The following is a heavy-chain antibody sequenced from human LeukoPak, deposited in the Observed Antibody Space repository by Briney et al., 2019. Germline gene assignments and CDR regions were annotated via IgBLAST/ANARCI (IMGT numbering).Heavy chain of an antibody. V-gene: IGHV4-34*01. Sequence: SETLSLTCAVYGGSFSGYHWSWIRQPPGKGLEWIGEINHSGSTNYNPSLKSRVTISVDTSKNQFSLKLSSVTAADTAVYYCARRRRPRRYGSGDEDYWGQGTLVTVSS. CDR3: ARRRRPRRYGSGDEDY. J-gene: IGHJ4*02. D-gene: IGHD3-10*01. CDR1: GGSFSGYH. CDR2: INHSGST.